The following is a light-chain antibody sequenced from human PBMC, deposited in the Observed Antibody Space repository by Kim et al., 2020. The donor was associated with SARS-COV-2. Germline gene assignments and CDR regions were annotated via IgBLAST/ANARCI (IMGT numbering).Light chain of an antibody. V-gene: IGLV2-23*02. CDR2: EVT. J-gene: IGLJ2*01. CDR3: CSYAGSRTYVV. CDR1: SDDVGRYKL. Sequence: QSITISCTGTSDDVGRYKLVSWYQNHPNKAPKLMIYEVTKRPSGVSDRFSGSKSANTASLTISGLQAEDEADYYCCSYAGSRTYVVFGGGTKVTVL.